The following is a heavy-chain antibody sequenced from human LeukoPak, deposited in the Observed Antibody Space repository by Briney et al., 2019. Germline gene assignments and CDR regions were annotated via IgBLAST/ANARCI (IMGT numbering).Heavy chain of an antibody. CDR1: GFTFSSYG. V-gene: IGHV3-30*02. D-gene: IGHD4-17*01. Sequence: GGSLRLSCAASGFTFSSYGMHWVRQAPGKGLEWVAFIRYDGSNKYYADSVKGRFTISRDNSKNTLYLQMNSLRAEDTAVYYCAKIRSVYGDYGRGPFDYWGQGTLVTVSS. CDR3: AKIRSVYGDYGRGPFDY. J-gene: IGHJ4*02. CDR2: IRYDGSNK.